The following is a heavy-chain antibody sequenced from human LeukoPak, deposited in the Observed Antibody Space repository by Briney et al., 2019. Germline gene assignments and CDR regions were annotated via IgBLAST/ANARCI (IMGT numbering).Heavy chain of an antibody. V-gene: IGHV1-2*02. CDR3: ARAGTYYYDSSGYYRKNNWFDP. CDR1: GYTFTGYY. J-gene: IGHJ5*02. Sequence: ASVKVSCKASGYTFTGYYMHWVRQAPGQGLEWMGWINPNSGGTNYAQKFQGRVTMTRDTSISTAYMELSRLRSDDTAVYYCARAGTYYYDSSGYYRKNNWFDPWGQGTLVTVSS. D-gene: IGHD3-22*01. CDR2: INPNSGGT.